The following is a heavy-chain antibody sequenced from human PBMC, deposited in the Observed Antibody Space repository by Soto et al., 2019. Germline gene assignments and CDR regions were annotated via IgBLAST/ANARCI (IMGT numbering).Heavy chain of an antibody. V-gene: IGHV1-69*13. CDR2: IIPIFGTA. CDR1: GGTFSSYA. CDR3: ARSPILTGYGTVKAFDI. D-gene: IGHD3-9*01. Sequence: SVKVSCKASGGTFSSYAISWVRQAPGQGLEWMGGIIPIFGTANYAQKFQGRVKITADESTSTAYMELSSLRSEDTAVYYCARSPILTGYGTVKAFDIWGQGTMVTVSS. J-gene: IGHJ3*02.